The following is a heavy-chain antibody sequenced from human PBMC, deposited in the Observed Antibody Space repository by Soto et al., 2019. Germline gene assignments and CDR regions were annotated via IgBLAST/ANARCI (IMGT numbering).Heavy chain of an antibody. CDR2: ISSSSSSK. CDR3: ARDIDG. CDR1: GFTFSSYS. J-gene: IGHJ4*02. V-gene: IGHV3-48*01. D-gene: IGHD2-15*01. Sequence: EVKVVESGGGLVQPGGSLRLSCAASGFTFSSYSMNWVRQAPGKGLEWVSYISSSSSSKFYADSVKGRFTISRDNARNSLYLQMNSLRAEDTAVYYWARDIDGGGQGTLVTVSS.